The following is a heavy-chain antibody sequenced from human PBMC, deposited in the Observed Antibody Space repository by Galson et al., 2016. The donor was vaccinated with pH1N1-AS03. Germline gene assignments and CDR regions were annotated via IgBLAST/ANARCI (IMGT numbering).Heavy chain of an antibody. V-gene: IGHV4-59*08. D-gene: IGHD3-9*01. J-gene: IGHJ4*02. Sequence: ETLSLTCNVSGGSFTYYYWSWIRQPPGKGLEWIGYVYYSGSTNYHPSLRSRLTISLDTSKNQISLALRSFTAADTAVYYCARHGRPHSGVLTALTAFDYWGPGALVTVSP. CDR3: ARHGRPHSGVLTALTAFDY. CDR2: VYYSGST. CDR1: GGSFTYYY.